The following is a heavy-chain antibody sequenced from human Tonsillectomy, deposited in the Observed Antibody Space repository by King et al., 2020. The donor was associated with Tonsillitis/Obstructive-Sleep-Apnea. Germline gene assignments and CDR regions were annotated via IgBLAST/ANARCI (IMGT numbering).Heavy chain of an antibody. CDR2: ISYDGSNK. D-gene: IGHD6-19*01. Sequence: VQLVESGGGVVQPGRSLRLSCAASGFTFSSYGMHLVRQAPGKGLEWVAVISYDGSNKFYADSVKGRFTISRDNSKNTLYLQMNSLRAEDTAVYYCAKAGYSSGWYYFDYWGQGTLVTVSS. CDR1: GFTFSSYG. CDR3: AKAGYSSGWYYFDY. J-gene: IGHJ4*02. V-gene: IGHV3-30*18.